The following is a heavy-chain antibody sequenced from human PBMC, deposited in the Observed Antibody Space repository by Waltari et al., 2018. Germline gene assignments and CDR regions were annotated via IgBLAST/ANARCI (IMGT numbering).Heavy chain of an antibody. CDR1: GDSLSVYW. V-gene: IGHV4-34*02. CDR2: INHSGST. D-gene: IGHD1-1*01. Sequence: QVQLQQWGAGLLKPSETLSLTCAVSGDSLSVYWWNWIRQPPGKGLEWIGEINHSGSTNYNLSLGSLVTISMDTSRNPFSLKVNSVTAADTAVYFCATWRFHDNYYYIDVCVKGTTVTVSS. J-gene: IGHJ6*03. CDR3: ATWRFHDNYYYIDV.